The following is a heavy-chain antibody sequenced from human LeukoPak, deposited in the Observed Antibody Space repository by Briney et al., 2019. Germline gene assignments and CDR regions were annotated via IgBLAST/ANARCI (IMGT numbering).Heavy chain of an antibody. Sequence: GASVKVSCKASGYTFTGYYMHWVRQAPGQGLEWMGWINPNSGGTNYAQKFRGRVTMTRDTSISTAYMELSRLRSDDTAVYYCARDTSIAARRLAFDIWGQGTMVTVSS. CDR3: ARDTSIAARRLAFDI. CDR1: GYTFTGYY. V-gene: IGHV1-2*02. J-gene: IGHJ3*02. D-gene: IGHD6-6*01. CDR2: INPNSGGT.